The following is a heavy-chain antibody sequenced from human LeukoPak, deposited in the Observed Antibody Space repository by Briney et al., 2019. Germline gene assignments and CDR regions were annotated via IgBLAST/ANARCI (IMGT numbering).Heavy chain of an antibody. D-gene: IGHD6-13*01. Sequence: KPSETLSLTCTVSGGSISSYYWSWIRQPPGKGLEWIGYIYYSGSTNYNPSLKSRVTISVDTSKNQFSLKLSSVTAADTAVYYCARVAAAGTGGLYFDYWGQGTLVTVSS. CDR1: GGSISSYY. V-gene: IGHV4-59*01. J-gene: IGHJ4*02. CDR2: IYYSGST. CDR3: ARVAAAGTGGLYFDY.